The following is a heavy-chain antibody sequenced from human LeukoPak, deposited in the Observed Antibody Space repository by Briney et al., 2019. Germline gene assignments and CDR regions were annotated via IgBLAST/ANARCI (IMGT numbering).Heavy chain of an antibody. CDR1: GFIFNDYG. Sequence: GGSLRLSCAASGFIFNDYGMSWVRQGPGMGLEWVSGLDWSGSRTGYADSVKGRFTISRDNAKNSVYLQMNNLRAEDAALYYCARTQQLEDYWGQGTLVTVSS. D-gene: IGHD1-1*01. CDR2: LDWSGSRT. J-gene: IGHJ4*02. CDR3: ARTQQLEDY. V-gene: IGHV3-20*04.